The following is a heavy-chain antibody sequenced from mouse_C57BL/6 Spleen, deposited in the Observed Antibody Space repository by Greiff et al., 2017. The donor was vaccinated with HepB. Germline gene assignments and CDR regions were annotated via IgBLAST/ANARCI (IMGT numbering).Heavy chain of an antibody. J-gene: IGHJ4*01. CDR2: IDPENGDT. V-gene: IGHV14-4*01. Sequence: EVKLQESGAELVRPGASVKLSCTASGFTIKDDYMHWVKQRPEQGLEWIGWIDPENGDTEYASKFQGKATITADTSSNTAYLQLSSLTSEDTAVYYCTTRGRYAMDYWGQGTSVTVSS. CDR3: TTRGRYAMDY. CDR1: GFTIKDDY.